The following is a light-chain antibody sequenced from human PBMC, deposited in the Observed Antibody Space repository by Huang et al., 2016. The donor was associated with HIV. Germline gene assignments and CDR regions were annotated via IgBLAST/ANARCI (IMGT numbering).Light chain of an antibody. V-gene: IGKV1-39*01. CDR2: TVS. Sequence: DIQMTQSPLSRSASVGDRVTFTCRADQNITKSLNWYLQKPGKAPKLLIYTVSTLESGVSSRFSGSGSGSRFTLNIGNLQPEDFATYYCQQSFSVPRTFG. CDR1: QNITKS. J-gene: IGKJ1*01. CDR3: QQSFSVPRT.